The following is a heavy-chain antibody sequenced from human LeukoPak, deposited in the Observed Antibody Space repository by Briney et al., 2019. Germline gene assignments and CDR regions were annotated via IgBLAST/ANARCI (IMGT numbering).Heavy chain of an antibody. D-gene: IGHD3-10*01. CDR3: AREFYYAISY. Sequence: PGRSLRLSCAASGFTFDDYAMHWVRQAPGKGLEWVSRINSDGSSTSYADSVKGRFTISRDNAKNTLYLQMNSLRAEDTAVYYCAREFYYAISYWGQGTLVTVSS. CDR1: GFTFDDYA. CDR2: INSDGSST. V-gene: IGHV3-74*01. J-gene: IGHJ4*02.